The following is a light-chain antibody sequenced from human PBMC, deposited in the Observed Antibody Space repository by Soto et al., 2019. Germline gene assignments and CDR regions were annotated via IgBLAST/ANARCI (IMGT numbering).Light chain of an antibody. CDR1: SGSVSTRFY. V-gene: IGLV8-61*01. CDR2: NTN. J-gene: IGLJ2*01. CDR3: LLYMRGGISL. Sequence: QAVVTQEPSFSVSPGGTVTLTCGLSSGSVSTRFYPSWYQQTPGQAPRTLIYNTNTRSSGVPDRFSGSILGNKAALTITGAQADDESDYYCLLYMRGGISLFGGGTKLTVL.